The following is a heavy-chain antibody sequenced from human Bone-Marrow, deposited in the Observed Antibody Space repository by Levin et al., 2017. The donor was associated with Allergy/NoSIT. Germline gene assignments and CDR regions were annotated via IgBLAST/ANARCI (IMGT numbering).Heavy chain of an antibody. Sequence: GESLKISCAASGFTFTNAWMSWVRQAPGKGLEWVGRIKSKSNGGTADYAAPVKGRFTISRDDSKDMMYLQMYSLKTEDTALYYCTTEGYGYGYHSFDVWGPGTMVTVSS. J-gene: IGHJ3*01. CDR3: TTEGYGYGYHSFDV. V-gene: IGHV3-15*01. CDR1: GFTFTNAW. CDR2: IKSKSNGGTA. D-gene: IGHD5-18*01.